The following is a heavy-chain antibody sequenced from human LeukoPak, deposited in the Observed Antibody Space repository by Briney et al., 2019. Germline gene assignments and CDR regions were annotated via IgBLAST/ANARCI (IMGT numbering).Heavy chain of an antibody. CDR1: GFTFSSYG. V-gene: IGHV3-30*02. CDR2: IRYDGSNK. CDR3: AKEDNSSSWALYYYYGMDV. D-gene: IGHD6-13*01. J-gene: IGHJ6*02. Sequence: GGSLRLSCAASGFTFSSYGMHWVRQAPGKGLEWVAFIRYDGSNKYYADSVKGRFTISRDNSKNTLHLQMNSLRAEDTAVYYCAKEDNSSSWALYYYYGMDVWGQGTTVTVSS.